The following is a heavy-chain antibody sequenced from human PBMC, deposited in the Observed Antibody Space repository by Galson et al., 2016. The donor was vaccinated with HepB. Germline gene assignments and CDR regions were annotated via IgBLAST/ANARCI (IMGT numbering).Heavy chain of an antibody. D-gene: IGHD3-10*01. CDR1: ETTFRTSYG. CDR3: ATLQDYDSGRGVMDV. Sequence: SVKVSCKATETTFRTSYGISWVRQAPGQGLEWMGGVIPLFGTANYAQKFQGRVTITADASTSTAYMELSSLTFEDTAVYYCATLQDYDSGRGVMDVWGQGTTVTVSS. CDR2: VIPLFGTA. V-gene: IGHV1-69*13. J-gene: IGHJ6*02.